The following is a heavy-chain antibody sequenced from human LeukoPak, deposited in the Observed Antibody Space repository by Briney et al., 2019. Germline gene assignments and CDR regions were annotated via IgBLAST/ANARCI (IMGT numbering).Heavy chain of an antibody. CDR2: VHLSGAS. CDR3: VRIYCTSTSCYGDSYYGMDV. CDR1: GGSILTTNW. J-gene: IGHJ6*02. D-gene: IGHD2-2*01. Sequence: SETLSLTCAVSGGSILTTNWWSWVRQPPGKGLEWIGEVHLSGASNYNPSLKSRVAMSVDTSENQFSLKLSSVTAADSTVYYCVRIYCTSTSCYGDSYYGMDVWGQGTTVTVSS. V-gene: IGHV4-4*02.